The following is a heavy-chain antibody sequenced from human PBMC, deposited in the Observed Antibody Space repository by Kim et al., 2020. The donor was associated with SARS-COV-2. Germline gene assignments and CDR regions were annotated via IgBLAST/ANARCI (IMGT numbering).Heavy chain of an antibody. J-gene: IGHJ4*02. V-gene: IGHV5-51*01. Sequence: YSPSFQGQVTISADKSISTAYLQWSSLKASDTAMYYCAKDYGDNEYYFDYWGQGTLVTVSS. CDR3: AKDYGDNEYYFDY. D-gene: IGHD4-17*01.